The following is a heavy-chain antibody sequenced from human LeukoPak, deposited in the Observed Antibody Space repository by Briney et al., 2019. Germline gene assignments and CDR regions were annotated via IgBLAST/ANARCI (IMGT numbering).Heavy chain of an antibody. D-gene: IGHD5-12*01. CDR3: ARELTVATRFDP. J-gene: IGHJ5*02. V-gene: IGHV4-59*12. CDR1: AGSINSYY. Sequence: SSETLSLTCTVSGGTVSAGSINSYYWSWIRQPPGKGLERIGYIYYSGSTNYNPSLKSRVTISVDTSKNQFSLKLSSVTAADTAVYYCARELTVATRFDPWGQGTLVTVSS. CDR2: IYYSGST.